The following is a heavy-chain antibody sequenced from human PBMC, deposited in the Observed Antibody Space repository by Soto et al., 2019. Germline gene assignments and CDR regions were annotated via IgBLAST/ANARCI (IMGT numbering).Heavy chain of an antibody. J-gene: IGHJ6*02. Sequence: SETLSLTCAVYGGSFSGYYWSWIRQPPGKGLEWIGEINHSGSTNYNPSLKSRVTISVDTSKNQFSLKLSSVTAADTAVYYCARHFPGPRVEYQLPRPYYYYYGMDVWGQGTTVTVSS. D-gene: IGHD2-2*01. CDR3: ARHFPGPRVEYQLPRPYYYYYGMDV. CDR1: GGSFSGYY. V-gene: IGHV4-34*01. CDR2: INHSGST.